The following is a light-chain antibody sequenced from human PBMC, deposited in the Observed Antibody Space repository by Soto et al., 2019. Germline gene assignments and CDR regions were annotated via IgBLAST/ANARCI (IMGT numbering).Light chain of an antibody. CDR2: DAS. Sequence: IVVTQSPAILSLSLARRPTLSCRASQSVRSYLAWYQQKPGQAPRLLFYDASNRATGIPARFSGSGSGTDFTFTINGLEHEDFAVYYCQQQFTFGPGTKVDIK. CDR1: QSVRSY. CDR3: QQQFT. V-gene: IGKV3-11*01. J-gene: IGKJ3*01.